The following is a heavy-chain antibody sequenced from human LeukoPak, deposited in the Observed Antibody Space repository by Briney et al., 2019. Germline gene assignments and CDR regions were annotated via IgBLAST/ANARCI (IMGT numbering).Heavy chain of an antibody. CDR2: ITSTGKYM. J-gene: IGHJ4*02. CDR1: GFTLSSHS. V-gene: IGHV3-21*01. CDR3: AREIVQLWIDF. Sequence: EGSLRLSCAASGFTLSSHSMNWVRQAPGKGLEWVSSITSTGKYMFYADSVRGRFTISRDNAKNSVYLQMNSLRAEDTAVYYCAREIVQLWIDFWGQGTLVTVSS. D-gene: IGHD5-24*01.